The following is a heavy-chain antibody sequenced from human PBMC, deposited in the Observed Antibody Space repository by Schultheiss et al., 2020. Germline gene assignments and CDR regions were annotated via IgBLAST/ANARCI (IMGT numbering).Heavy chain of an antibody. Sequence: SATLSLTCAVSGGSISSSNWWSWVRQPPGKGLEWIGEIYHSGSTNYNPSLKSRVTISVDKSKNQFSLKLSSVTAADTAVYYCARDWVAVAVNGYYGMDVWGQGPTVTVSS. D-gene: IGHD6-19*01. CDR3: ARDWVAVAVNGYYGMDV. J-gene: IGHJ6*02. CDR2: IYHSGST. CDR1: GGSISSSNW. V-gene: IGHV4-4*02.